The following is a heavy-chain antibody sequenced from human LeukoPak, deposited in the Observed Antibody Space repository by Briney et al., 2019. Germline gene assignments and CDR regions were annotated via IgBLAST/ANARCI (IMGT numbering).Heavy chain of an antibody. CDR1: GFTFSRHW. V-gene: IGHV3-74*01. D-gene: IGHD4-17*01. J-gene: IGHJ4*02. CDR2: INSDGSST. CDR3: ARGDCGDYENYFDY. Sequence: GGSLRLSCAASGFTFSRHWMHWVRQAPGKGLVWVSRINSDGSSTSYADSVKGRFTISRDNAKNSLYLQMNSLRAEDTAVYYCARGDCGDYENYFDYWGQGTLVTVSS.